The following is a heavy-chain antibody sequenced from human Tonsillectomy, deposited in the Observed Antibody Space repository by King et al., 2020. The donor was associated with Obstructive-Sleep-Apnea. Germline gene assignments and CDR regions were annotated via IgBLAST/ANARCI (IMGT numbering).Heavy chain of an antibody. Sequence: VQLVESGGGVVQPGRPLRLSCAGSGFTLKNFGMHWVRQAPGKGLEWLAVLSSDGTDEYHTESVKGRFTVSRDNANNTFYLQMNSLRPDDTAVYYCAGGPLISIFRGLRMGGQGTLATVSS. J-gene: IGHJ4*02. V-gene: IGHV3-30*03. CDR2: LSSDGTDE. CDR1: GFTLKNFG. D-gene: IGHD3-10*01. CDR3: AGGPLISIFRGLRM.